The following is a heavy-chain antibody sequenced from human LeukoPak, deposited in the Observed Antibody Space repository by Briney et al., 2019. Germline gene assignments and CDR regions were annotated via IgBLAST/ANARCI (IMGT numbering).Heavy chain of an antibody. CDR2: IKQDGSEK. J-gene: IGHJ4*02. CDR3: ARVVGSGSYHY. CDR1: GFTFSSYA. V-gene: IGHV3-7*01. D-gene: IGHD3-10*01. Sequence: GRSLRLSCAASGFTFSSYAMHWVRQAPGKGLEWVANIKQDGSEKYYVDSVKGRFTISRDNAKNSLYLQMNSLRAEDTAVYYCARVVGSGSYHYWGQGTLVTVSS.